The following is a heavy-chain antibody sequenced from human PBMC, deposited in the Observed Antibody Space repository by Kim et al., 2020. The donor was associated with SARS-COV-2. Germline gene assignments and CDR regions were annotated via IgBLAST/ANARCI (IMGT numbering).Heavy chain of an antibody. J-gene: IGHJ4*02. CDR1: GFTLSIYG. CDR2: ISSSAV. D-gene: IGHD3-10*01. Sequence: GESLKISCAASGFTLSIYGMSWVRQAPGKGLEWISYISSSAVYYVDSVKGRFTISRDNAKNSLFLQMNSLRAEDTAVYYCLRGSGDYCGQGTLVTVSS. CDR3: LRGSGDY. V-gene: IGHV3-48*04.